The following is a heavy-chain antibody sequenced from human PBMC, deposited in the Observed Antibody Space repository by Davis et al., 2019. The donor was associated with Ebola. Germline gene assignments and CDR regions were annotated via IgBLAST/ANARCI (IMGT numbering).Heavy chain of an antibody. V-gene: IGHV4-59*12. CDR3: ARDYYDSSGYLYYFDS. CDR2: IYYNGST. CDR1: VSISTYY. Sequence: VSISTYYWSWIRQSPGKGLEWIGNIYYNGSTNYNPSLKSRVTISVDKAKNQFSLKLNSVTAADTAVYYCARDYYDSSGYLYYFDSWGQGTLVTVSS. D-gene: IGHD3-22*01. J-gene: IGHJ4*02.